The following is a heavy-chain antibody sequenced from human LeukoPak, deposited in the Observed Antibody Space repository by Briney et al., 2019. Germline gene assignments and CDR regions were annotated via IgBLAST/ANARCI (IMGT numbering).Heavy chain of an antibody. Sequence: GGSLRLSCAASGFTFSSYAMSWVRQAPGKGLEWVSAISGSGDSTYYADSVKGRFTISRDNSKNTLYLQMNSLRAEDTAVYYCAKDTGGDPWQLDAFDIWGQGTMVTVSS. V-gene: IGHV3-23*01. CDR2: ISGSGDST. CDR1: GFTFSSYA. J-gene: IGHJ3*02. D-gene: IGHD6-13*01. CDR3: AKDTGGDPWQLDAFDI.